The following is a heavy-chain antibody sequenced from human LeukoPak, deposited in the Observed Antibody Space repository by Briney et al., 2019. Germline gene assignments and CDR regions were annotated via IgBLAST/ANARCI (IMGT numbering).Heavy chain of an antibody. CDR3: VRDYGGSSGAFDL. D-gene: IGHD4-23*01. Sequence: GGSLRLSCRASGFIFSSYALNWVRRAPGQGLEWVSSITSSSGDIYYTDSVKGRFTISRDNARKSLYLQMNSLRVEDTAVYYCVRDYGGSSGAFDLWGQGTMVTVSS. J-gene: IGHJ3*01. V-gene: IGHV3-21*01. CDR1: GFIFSSYA. CDR2: ITSSSGDI.